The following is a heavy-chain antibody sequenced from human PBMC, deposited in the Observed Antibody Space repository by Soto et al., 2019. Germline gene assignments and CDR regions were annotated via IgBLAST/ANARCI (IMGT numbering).Heavy chain of an antibody. Sequence: QVQLVQSGAEVKKPGASVKVSCKASGYTFTSYAMHWVRQAPGQRLEWMGWINAGNGNTKYSQKFQGRVTITRDTSASTAYSELSSLKSEDKSVYYCGRGGAFWSGYYNNWFDPWGQGTPVTVSS. CDR3: GRGGAFWSGYYNNWFDP. CDR2: INAGNGNT. D-gene: IGHD3-3*01. CDR1: GYTFTSYA. J-gene: IGHJ5*02. V-gene: IGHV1-3*01.